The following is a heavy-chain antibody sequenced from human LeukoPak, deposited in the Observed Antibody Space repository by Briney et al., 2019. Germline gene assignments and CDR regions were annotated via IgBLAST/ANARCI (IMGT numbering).Heavy chain of an antibody. J-gene: IGHJ4*02. CDR2: ISGNAGST. D-gene: IGHD2-15*01. CDR3: AKISTSTVVVAATQYFDY. V-gene: IGHV3-23*01. Sequence: GGSLRLSCAASGFTLSSYAMSWVRQAPGKGLEWVSLISGNAGSTYYADSVKGRFTISRDNSKNTLYLQMNSLRAEDTAVYYCAKISTSTVVVAATQYFDYWGQGTLVTVSS. CDR1: GFTLSSYA.